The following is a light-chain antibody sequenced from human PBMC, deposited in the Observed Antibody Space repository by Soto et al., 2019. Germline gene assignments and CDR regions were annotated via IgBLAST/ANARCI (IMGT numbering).Light chain of an antibody. V-gene: IGLV2-11*01. CDR1: SSDVGGYNY. Sequence: QSALTQPRSVSGSPGQSVTISCTGTSSDVGGYNYVSWYQHHPGKVPKLMIYDVNKRPSGVPDRFSGSKSDNTASLTISGLQAEDEADYYCCSYAGSYTWVFGGGTKVTVL. CDR2: DVN. CDR3: CSYAGSYTWV. J-gene: IGLJ3*02.